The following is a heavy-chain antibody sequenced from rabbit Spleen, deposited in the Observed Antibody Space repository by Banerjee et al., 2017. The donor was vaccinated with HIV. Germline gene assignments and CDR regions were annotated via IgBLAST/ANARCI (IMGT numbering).Heavy chain of an antibody. CDR3: ARDQAHMLDL. CDR2: IYGDRSGST. V-gene: IGHV1S40*01. J-gene: IGHJ6*01. D-gene: IGHD1-1*01. Sequence: QSLEESGGDLVKPEGSLTLTCTASGFSFSTSYYMCWVRQTPGKGLECIACIYGDRSGSTYYANWAKGRFTCSKTSSTTVTLQMTSLTVADTATYFCARDQAHMLDLWGPGTLVT. CDR1: GFSFSTSYY.